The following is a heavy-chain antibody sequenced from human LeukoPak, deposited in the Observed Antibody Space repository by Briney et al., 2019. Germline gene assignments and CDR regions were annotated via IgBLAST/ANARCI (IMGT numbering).Heavy chain of an antibody. CDR1: GFAFSTYS. D-gene: IGHD2-15*01. Sequence: GGSLRLSCAASGFAFSTYSMGWVRQAPGKGLEWASSLSGGSDYIYYADSLKGRFTVSRDNAKNSLYLQMNSLRAEDTALYFCARGGKYCSGATCYGTFDIWGQGTMVTVSS. CDR2: LSGGSDYI. V-gene: IGHV3-21*01. J-gene: IGHJ3*02. CDR3: ARGGKYCSGATCYGTFDI.